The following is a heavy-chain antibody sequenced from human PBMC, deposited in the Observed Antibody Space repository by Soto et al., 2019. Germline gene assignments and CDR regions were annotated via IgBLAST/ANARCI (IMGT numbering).Heavy chain of an antibody. Sequence: ITLKESGPTLVKPTQTLTLTCTFSGFSLNTNGVGVGWIRQPPGKALEWLALIYWDDDKRYSRSLKSRLTITRDPSKSQVVLIMTTMDPVDTATYYCAHTQTILGSFENWFDPWGHGTMVTVSS. J-gene: IGHJ5*02. CDR3: AHTQTILGSFENWFDP. CDR1: GFSLNTNGVG. V-gene: IGHV2-5*02. CDR2: IYWDDDK. D-gene: IGHD3-9*01.